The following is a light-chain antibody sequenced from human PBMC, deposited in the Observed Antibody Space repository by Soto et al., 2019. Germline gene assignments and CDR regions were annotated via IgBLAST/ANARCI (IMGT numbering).Light chain of an antibody. Sequence: DIQMTQSPSSLSASVGDRVTITCRASQDISNYLAWYQQKAGKVPKLLIYAASTLQSGVPSRFTGSASGTDFTLTISSQQPEDVATYYCQKYDSAPLTFGGGTKVEIK. CDR2: AAS. CDR1: QDISNY. V-gene: IGKV1-27*01. J-gene: IGKJ4*01. CDR3: QKYDSAPLT.